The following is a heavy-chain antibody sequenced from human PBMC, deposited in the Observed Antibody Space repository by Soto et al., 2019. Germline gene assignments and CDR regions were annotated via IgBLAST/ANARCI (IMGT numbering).Heavy chain of an antibody. CDR1: GFTFSSYA. J-gene: IGHJ4*02. CDR3: ASVRWLQFVYFDY. V-gene: IGHV3-30-3*01. Sequence: QVQLVESGGGVVQPGRSLRLSCAASGFTFSSYAMHWVRQAPGKGLEWVAVISYDGSNKYYEDSVKGRFTISRDNSKNTLYLQMNSLRAEDTAVYYCASVRWLQFVYFDYWGQGTLVTVSS. CDR2: ISYDGSNK. D-gene: IGHD5-12*01.